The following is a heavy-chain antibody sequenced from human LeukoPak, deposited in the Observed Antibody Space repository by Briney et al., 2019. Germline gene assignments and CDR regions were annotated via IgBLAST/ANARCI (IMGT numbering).Heavy chain of an antibody. CDR2: ISYDGSNK. CDR3: ARERGFYDSSGYYPAFDY. Sequence: GGSLRLSCAASGFTFSSYGMHWVRQAPGKGLEWVAVISYDGSNKYYADSVKGRFTISRDNSKNTLYLQMNSLRAEDTAVYYCARERGFYDSSGYYPAFDYWGQGTLVTVSS. V-gene: IGHV3-30*03. CDR1: GFTFSSYG. J-gene: IGHJ4*02. D-gene: IGHD3-22*01.